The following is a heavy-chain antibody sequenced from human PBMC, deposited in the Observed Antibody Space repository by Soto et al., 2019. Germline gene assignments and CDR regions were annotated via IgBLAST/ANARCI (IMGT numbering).Heavy chain of an antibody. Sequence: SETLSLTCTVSGGSISSSSYYWGWIRQPPGKGLEWIGSIYYSGSTYYNPSLKSRVTISVDTSKNQFSLKLSSVTAADTAVYYCARQYSLLGFFYRGWFDPWGQGTLVTVSS. CDR1: GGSISSSSYY. CDR2: IYYSGST. J-gene: IGHJ5*02. D-gene: IGHD2-15*01. CDR3: ARQYSLLGFFYRGWFDP. V-gene: IGHV4-39*01.